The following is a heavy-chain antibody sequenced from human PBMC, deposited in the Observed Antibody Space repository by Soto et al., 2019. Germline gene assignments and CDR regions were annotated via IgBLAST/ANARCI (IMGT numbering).Heavy chain of an antibody. CDR3: ARYNSYAIDY. D-gene: IGHD2-8*01. J-gene: IGHJ4*02. V-gene: IGHV4-59*01. CDR1: GTSISSYY. CDR2: IHYSGTT. Sequence: SETLSLTCTVSGTSISSYYWSWIRQPPGKGLEWIANIHYSGTTNYNPSLASRDTLSVDTSKNQFSLKMTSVTAADRAMYFCARYNSYAIDYWGRGTLFTVSS.